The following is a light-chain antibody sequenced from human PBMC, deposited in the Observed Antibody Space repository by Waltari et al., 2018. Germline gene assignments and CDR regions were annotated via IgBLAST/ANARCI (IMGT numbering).Light chain of an antibody. J-gene: IGKJ2*01. Sequence: EIVLTQSPDTLSFSPGDTATLSCRASQSVGSYLAWYQQKPGHPPRLLIYDASNRATGVPDRFRGSGSGTDFTLTISSLEAEDFAVYFCQQRSNWTPHTFGQGARLDIK. CDR2: DAS. V-gene: IGKV3-11*01. CDR1: QSVGSY. CDR3: QQRSNWTPHT.